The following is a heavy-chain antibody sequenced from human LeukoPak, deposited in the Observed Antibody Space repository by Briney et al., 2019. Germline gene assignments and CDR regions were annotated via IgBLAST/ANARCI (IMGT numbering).Heavy chain of an antibody. D-gene: IGHD3-22*01. CDR3: VRDGDRSGYYP. V-gene: IGHV3-66*01. CDR2: IYSDDEK. Sequence: GGSLRLSCTVSGFTIGDYAMSWFRQAPGKGLEWVSVIYSDDEKYYVDSVKGRFTISRDNSKNTLYLQMNSLRDEDTAVYYCVRDGDRSGYYPWGQGTLVTVSS. J-gene: IGHJ4*02. CDR1: GFTIGDYA.